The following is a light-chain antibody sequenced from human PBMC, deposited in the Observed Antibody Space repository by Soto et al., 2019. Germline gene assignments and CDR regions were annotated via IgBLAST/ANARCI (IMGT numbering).Light chain of an antibody. CDR2: LEGSGSY. J-gene: IGLJ2*01. V-gene: IGLV4-60*02. Sequence: QLVLTQSSSASASLGSSVKLTCTLSSGHSSYIIAWHQQQPGKAPRYLMKLEGSGSYNKGSGVPDRFSGSSSGADRYLTISNLQFEDEANYYCETWDSNPRVFGGGTNLTVL. CDR3: ETWDSNPRV. CDR1: SGHSSYI.